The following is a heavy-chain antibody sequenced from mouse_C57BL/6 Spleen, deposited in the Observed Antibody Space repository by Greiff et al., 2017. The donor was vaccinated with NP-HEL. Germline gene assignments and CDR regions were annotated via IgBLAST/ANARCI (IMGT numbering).Heavy chain of an antibody. Sequence: EVQLMESGGGLVKPGGSLKLSCAASGFTFSSYAMSWVRQTPEKRLEWVATISDGGSYTYYPDNVKGRFTISRDNAKNNLYLQMSHLKSEDTAMYYCATTVVAESYAMDYWGQGTSVTVSS. D-gene: IGHD1-1*01. J-gene: IGHJ4*01. CDR2: ISDGGSYT. V-gene: IGHV5-4*01. CDR1: GFTFSSYA. CDR3: ATTVVAESYAMDY.